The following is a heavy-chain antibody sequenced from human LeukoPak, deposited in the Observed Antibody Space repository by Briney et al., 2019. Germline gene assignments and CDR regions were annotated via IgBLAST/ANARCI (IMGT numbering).Heavy chain of an antibody. CDR3: ARYSGNPTAFDY. J-gene: IGHJ4*02. D-gene: IGHD1-26*01. Sequence: PSETLSLTCTVSGGSLSSSSYYWGWLRQPPGTGVEWIGNIYYSGSTYYNPSLKSRVTISVDTSNNHFSLKLSSVTAADTAVYYCARYSGNPTAFDYWGQGTLVTVSS. V-gene: IGHV4-39*02. CDR1: GGSLSSSSYY. CDR2: IYYSGST.